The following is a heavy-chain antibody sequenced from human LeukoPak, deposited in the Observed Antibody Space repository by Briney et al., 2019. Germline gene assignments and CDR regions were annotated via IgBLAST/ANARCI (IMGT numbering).Heavy chain of an antibody. V-gene: IGHV4-38-2*01. CDR3: ARTYYCGSGSYYDSRDGFDI. D-gene: IGHD3-10*01. CDR2: IYQSGST. CDR1: GYSISSGYY. J-gene: IGHJ3*02. Sequence: SETLSLTCAVSGYSISSGYYWGWIRQPPGKGLEWIGTIYQSGSTYYNPSLKSRVTISIDTSKNQFSLKLNSVTAADTAVYYCARTYYCGSGSYYDSRDGFDIWGQGTMVTVSS.